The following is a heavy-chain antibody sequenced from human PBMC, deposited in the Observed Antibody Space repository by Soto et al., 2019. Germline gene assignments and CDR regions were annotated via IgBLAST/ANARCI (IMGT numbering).Heavy chain of an antibody. J-gene: IGHJ4*02. CDR2: ISGGGRPI. CDR3: ARDLGWAFDS. CDR1: GFTLRTFS. D-gene: IGHD6-19*01. Sequence: EVQLVESGGGSVQPGGSLSLPCAASGFTLRTFSLNWVRQAPGRGLEWISYISGGGRPISYADSVKGRFTISRDNAKNSLYLQMDSLTDEDTAVYYCARDLGWAFDSWGQGTLVTVSS. V-gene: IGHV3-48*02.